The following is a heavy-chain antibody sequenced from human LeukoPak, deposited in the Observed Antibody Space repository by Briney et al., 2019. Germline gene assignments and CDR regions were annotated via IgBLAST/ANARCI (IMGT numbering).Heavy chain of an antibody. CDR1: GGSFSGYY. V-gene: IGHV4-34*01. CDR3: ARLLYSSGWYGLRWFDP. D-gene: IGHD6-19*01. J-gene: IGHJ5*02. CDR2: INHSGST. Sequence: SETLSLTCAVYGGSFSGYYWSWLRQPPGKELEWIGEINHSGSTNYNPSLKSRVTISVDTSKNQFSLKLSSVTAADTAVYYCARLLYSSGWYGLRWFDPWGQGTLVTVSS.